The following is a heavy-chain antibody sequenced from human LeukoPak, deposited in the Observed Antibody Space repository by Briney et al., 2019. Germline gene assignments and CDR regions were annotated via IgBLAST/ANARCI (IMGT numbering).Heavy chain of an antibody. J-gene: IGHJ6*03. D-gene: IGHD1/OR15-1a*01. CDR3: AREGGEQRIYYYMDV. Sequence: PGGSLRLSCAASGFTFSSYSMNWVRQAPGKGLEWVSYISSSSSTIYYADSVKGRFTISRDNAKNSLYLQMNSLRAEDTAVYYCAREGGEQRIYYYMDVWGKGTTVTVSS. CDR1: GFTFSSYS. CDR2: ISSSSSTI. V-gene: IGHV3-48*04.